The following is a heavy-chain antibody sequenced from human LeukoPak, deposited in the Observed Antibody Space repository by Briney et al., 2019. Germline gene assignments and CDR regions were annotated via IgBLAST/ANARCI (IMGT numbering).Heavy chain of an antibody. CDR1: GFIFSSYW. D-gene: IGHD2/OR15-2a*01. J-gene: IGHJ4*02. CDR2: INTDGSST. V-gene: IGHV3-74*01. CDR3: ARGPVITFDY. Sequence: PGGSLRLSCAASGFIFSSYWMHWVRHAPGKGLVWVSRINTDGSSTSYADSVKGRFTISRDNSKNTLYLQMNSLRAEDTAVYYCARGPVITFDYWGQGTLVTVSS.